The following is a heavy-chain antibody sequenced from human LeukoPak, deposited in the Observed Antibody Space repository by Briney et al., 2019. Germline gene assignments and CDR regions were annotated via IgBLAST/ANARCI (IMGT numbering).Heavy chain of an antibody. CDR1: GFTFSSYS. CDR2: ISSSSTTI. D-gene: IGHD3-22*01. Sequence: GGSLRLSCAASGFTFSSYSMMWVRQAPGKGLEWVSYISSSSTTIHYADSVKGRFTISRDNAKNSVYLQMNSLRAEDTAVYYCARDFHRRLYDSSGYYLYWGQGTLVTVSS. CDR3: ARDFHRRLYDSSGYYLY. J-gene: IGHJ4*02. V-gene: IGHV3-48*01.